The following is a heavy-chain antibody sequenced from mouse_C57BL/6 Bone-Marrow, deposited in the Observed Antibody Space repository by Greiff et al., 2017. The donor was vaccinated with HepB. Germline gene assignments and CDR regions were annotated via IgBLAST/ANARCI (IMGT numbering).Heavy chain of an antibody. D-gene: IGHD1-1*01. CDR2: ISSGSSTI. J-gene: IGHJ1*03. V-gene: IGHV5-17*01. CDR3: ARPTVVAPGYFDV. Sequence: EVQGVESGGGLVKPGGSLKLSCAASGFTFSDYGMHWVRQAPEKGLEWVAYISSGSSTIYYADTVKGRFTISRYNAKNTLFLQMTSLRSEDTAMYYCARPTVVAPGYFDVWGTGTTVTVSS. CDR1: GFTFSDYG.